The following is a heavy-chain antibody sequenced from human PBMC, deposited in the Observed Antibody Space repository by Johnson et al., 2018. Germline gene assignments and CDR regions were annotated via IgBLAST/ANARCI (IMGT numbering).Heavy chain of an antibody. CDR1: GFTFSRYW. Sequence: VQLVESGGGLVQPGGSLRLSCAASGFTFSRYWMHWVRQVPGKGLVWVSRINSDGSTTNYVDSVRGRFTISGDNAKNTLYVQMNSLRAEDTALYYCARADYTGSSMVDYWVHGTPVTVSS. V-gene: IGHV3-74*02. J-gene: IGHJ4*01. CDR3: ARADYTGSSMVDY. CDR2: INSDGSTT. D-gene: IGHD2-15*01.